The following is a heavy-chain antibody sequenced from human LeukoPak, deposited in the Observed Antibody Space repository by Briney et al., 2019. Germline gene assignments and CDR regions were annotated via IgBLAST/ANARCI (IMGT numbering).Heavy chain of an antibody. D-gene: IGHD3-10*01. J-gene: IGHJ4*02. CDR3: ARGLAYYYGSGTWPGDY. CDR1: GYTFTSYD. Sequence: ASVKVSCKASGYTFTSYDINWVRQATGQGLEWMGWINPNSGNTGYAQKFQGRVTMTRNTSISTAYMELSSLRSEDTAVYYCARGLAYYYGSGTWPGDYWGQGTLVTVSS. V-gene: IGHV1-8*01. CDR2: INPNSGNT.